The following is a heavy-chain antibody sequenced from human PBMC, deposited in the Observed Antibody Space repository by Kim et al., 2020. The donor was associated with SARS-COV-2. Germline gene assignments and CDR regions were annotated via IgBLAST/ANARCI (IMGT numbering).Heavy chain of an antibody. CDR3: AKVKKAVAGAFDI. Sequence: YADSVKGRFTISRDNSKNTLYLQMNSLRAEDTAVYYCAKVKKAVAGAFDIWGQGTMVTVSS. J-gene: IGHJ3*02. V-gene: IGHV3-23*01. D-gene: IGHD6-19*01.